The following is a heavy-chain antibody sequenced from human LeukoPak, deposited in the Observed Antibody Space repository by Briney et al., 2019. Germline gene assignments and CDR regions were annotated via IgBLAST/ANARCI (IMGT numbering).Heavy chain of an antibody. Sequence: SETLSLTCTVSGGSISSYYWGWIRQPAGKGLEWIGRIYTSGSTNYNPSLKSRVTMSVDTSKNQFSLKLSSVTAADTAVYYCARESNVLLWFGEPVWGQGTLVTVSS. D-gene: IGHD3-10*01. CDR3: ARESNVLLWFGEPV. V-gene: IGHV4-4*07. CDR1: GGSISSYY. J-gene: IGHJ4*02. CDR2: IYTSGST.